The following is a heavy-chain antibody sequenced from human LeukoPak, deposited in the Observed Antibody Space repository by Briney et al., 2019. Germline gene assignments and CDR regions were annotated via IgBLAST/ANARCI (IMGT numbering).Heavy chain of an antibody. Sequence: SETLSLTCTVSGYSISSGYYWGWIRQPPGKGLEWIGSIYHSGSTYYNPSLKSRVTISVDTSKNQFSLKLSSVTAADTAVYYCASGGGYLSWFDPWGQGTLVTVSS. CDR2: IYHSGST. D-gene: IGHD1-26*01. CDR3: ASGGGYLSWFDP. CDR1: GYSISSGYY. V-gene: IGHV4-38-2*02. J-gene: IGHJ5*02.